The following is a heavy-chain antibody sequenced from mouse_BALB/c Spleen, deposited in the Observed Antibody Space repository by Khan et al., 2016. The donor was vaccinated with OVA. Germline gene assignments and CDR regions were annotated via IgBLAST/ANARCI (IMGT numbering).Heavy chain of an antibody. V-gene: IGHV5-6*01. J-gene: IGHJ3*01. Sequence: EVELVESGGDLVKPGGSLKLSCAASGFTFSTYGMSWVRQTPDKRLEWVATISSGGSYTYYVDSVKGRFTISRDNAKNTRYLQMSSLKSEDTAMYYGARLAYYYNSEGFAYWGQGTLVTVSA. D-gene: IGHD1-1*02. CDR1: GFTFSTYG. CDR2: ISSGGSYT. CDR3: ARLAYYYNSEGFAY.